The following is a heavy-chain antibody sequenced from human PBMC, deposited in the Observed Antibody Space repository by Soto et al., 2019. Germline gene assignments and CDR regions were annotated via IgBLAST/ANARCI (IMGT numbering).Heavy chain of an antibody. Sequence: SVKVSCKASGGTFSSYAISWVRQAPGQGLEWMGGIIPIFGTANYAQKFQGRVTITADKSTSTAYMELSSLRSEDTAVYYCASNQKWKDVYYGMDVWGQGTTVTVSS. D-gene: IGHD1-1*01. J-gene: IGHJ6*02. CDR3: ASNQKWKDVYYGMDV. CDR1: GGTFSSYA. CDR2: IIPIFGTA. V-gene: IGHV1-69*06.